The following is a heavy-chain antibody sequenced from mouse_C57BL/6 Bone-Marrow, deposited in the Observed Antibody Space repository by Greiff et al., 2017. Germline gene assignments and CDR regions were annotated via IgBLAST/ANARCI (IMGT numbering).Heavy chain of an antibody. CDR2: IYPGSGST. J-gene: IGHJ3*01. D-gene: IGHD2-1*01. CDR1: GYTFTSYW. V-gene: IGHV1-55*01. Sequence: QVQLKQSGAELVKPGASVKMSCKASGYTFTSYWITWVKQRPGQGLEWIGDIYPGSGSTNYNEKFKSKATLTVDTSSSTAYMQLSSLTSEDSAVYYGAGDYCNLAWFADWGQGTLVTVSA. CDR3: AGDYCNLAWFAD.